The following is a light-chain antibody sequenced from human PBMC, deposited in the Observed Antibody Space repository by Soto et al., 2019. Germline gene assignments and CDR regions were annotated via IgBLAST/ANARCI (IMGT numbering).Light chain of an antibody. V-gene: IGKV1-5*03. CDR1: QSISSW. Sequence: DIQMTQSPSTLSASVGDRVTITFRASQSISSWLAWYQQKPGKAPKLLIYKASSLESGVPSRFSGSGSATEFTLTISSLQPDDFATYYCQQYNSYPWTFGQGTKVDI. CDR2: KAS. CDR3: QQYNSYPWT. J-gene: IGKJ1*01.